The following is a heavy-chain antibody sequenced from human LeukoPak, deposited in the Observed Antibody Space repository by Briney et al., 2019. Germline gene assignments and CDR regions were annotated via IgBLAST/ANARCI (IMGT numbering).Heavy chain of an antibody. V-gene: IGHV3-23*01. CDR2: ISGSGGSK. J-gene: IGHJ4*02. D-gene: IGHD1-26*01. CDR3: AKDVHIVGAPRHFDY. Sequence: GGSLRLSCAASGFTFSSYAMSWVRQAPGKGLEWVSAISGSGGSKYYADSVKGRFTISRDNSKNTLYLQMNSLRAEDTAVYYCAKDVHIVGAPRHFDYWGQGTLVTVSS. CDR1: GFTFSSYA.